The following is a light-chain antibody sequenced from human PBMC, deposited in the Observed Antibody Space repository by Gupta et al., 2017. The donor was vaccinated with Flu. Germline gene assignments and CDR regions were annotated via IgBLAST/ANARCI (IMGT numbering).Light chain of an antibody. CDR1: RSNIGSNT. CDR3: AAWDDGLNGVV. CDR2: STD. Sequence: QPVLTPPPSVSGTPGQRFTISCSGSRSNIGSNTVNWYQQLPGSAPKVLMYSTDQRPSGVPDRLSGSKSGTSAPLAISGLRSEDEADYYCAAWDDGLNGVVFGGGTKLTVL. J-gene: IGLJ3*02. V-gene: IGLV1-44*01.